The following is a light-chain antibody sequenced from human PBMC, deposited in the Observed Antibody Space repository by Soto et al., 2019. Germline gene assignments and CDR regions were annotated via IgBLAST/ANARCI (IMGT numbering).Light chain of an antibody. CDR1: QGIINY. CDR3: KKYNRDPCM. Sequence: DSQMTQSPYSLSAYVGDRVTITCRASQGIINYLAWYQQKPGKVSKLLIYAASTLQSGVPSRFSGSGSGTDFTRTSSSLQPEDVATSSSKKYNRDPCMFGKDTKVELK. V-gene: IGKV1-27*01. CDR2: AAS. J-gene: IGKJ1*01.